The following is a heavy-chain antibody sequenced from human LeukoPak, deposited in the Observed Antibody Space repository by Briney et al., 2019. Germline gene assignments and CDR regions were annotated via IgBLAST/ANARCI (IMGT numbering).Heavy chain of an antibody. CDR2: IYTSGST. D-gene: IGHD4-17*01. CDR3: ARVGGDYGVYYYGMDV. J-gene: IGHJ6*02. V-gene: IGHV4-4*07. Sequence: TPSETLSLTCTVSGGSISSYYWSWIRQPAGKGLEWIGRIYTSGSTNYNPSLKSRVTMSVDTSKNQFSLKLSSVTAADTAVYYCARVGGDYGVYYYGMDVWGQGTTVTVSS. CDR1: GGSISSYY.